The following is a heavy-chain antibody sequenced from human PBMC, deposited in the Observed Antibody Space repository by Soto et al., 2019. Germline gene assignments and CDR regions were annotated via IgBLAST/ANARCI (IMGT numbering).Heavy chain of an antibody. CDR2: INPNTGGT. V-gene: IGHV1-2*02. CDR1: GYTFTGHY. Sequence: ASVKVSCKASGYTFTGHYMHWVRQAPGQGLEWMGWINPNTGGTSYAQKFQGRVTMTRETSISTAYMELSRLRSDDTAVDYCAAVIGGGTLDYWGQVTLVSVS. CDR3: AAVIGGGTLDY. J-gene: IGHJ4*02. D-gene: IGHD3-10*01.